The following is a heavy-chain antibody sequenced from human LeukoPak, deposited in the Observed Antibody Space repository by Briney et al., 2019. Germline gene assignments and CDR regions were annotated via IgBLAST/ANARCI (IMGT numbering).Heavy chain of an antibody. CDR3: VRVPRVQLLHTGGGFDY. V-gene: IGHV4-39*07. Sequence: SETLSLTCTVSGGSISSSSYYWGWIRQPPGKGLEWIGSIYYSGSTYYNPSLKSRVTISVARSKDQFSLKLGSVTAADTAVYYCVRVPRVQLLHTGGGFDYWGQGTLVTVSS. CDR2: IYYSGST. J-gene: IGHJ4*02. CDR1: GGSISSSSYY. D-gene: IGHD2-2*01.